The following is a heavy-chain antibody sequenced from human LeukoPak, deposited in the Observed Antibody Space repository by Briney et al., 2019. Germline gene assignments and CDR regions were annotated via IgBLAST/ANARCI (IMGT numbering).Heavy chain of an antibody. CDR2: IYTSGST. Sequence: PSETLSLTCTVSGGSISSGSYYWSWIRQPAGKGLEWIGRIYTSGSTNYNPSLKSRVTISVDTSKNQFSLKLSSVTAADTAVYYCARDGEVLSSSWFWFDPWGQGTLVTVSS. V-gene: IGHV4-61*02. CDR3: ARDGEVLSSSWFWFDP. CDR1: GGSISSGSYY. J-gene: IGHJ5*02. D-gene: IGHD6-13*01.